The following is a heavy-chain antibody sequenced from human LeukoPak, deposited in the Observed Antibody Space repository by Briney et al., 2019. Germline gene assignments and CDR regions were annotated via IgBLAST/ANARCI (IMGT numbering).Heavy chain of an antibody. CDR2: IYYSGST. CDR1: GGSISSYY. D-gene: IGHD5-18*01. J-gene: IGHJ4*02. CDR3: AGGSGRGYSYGYSDY. Sequence: SETLSLTCTVSGGSISSYYWSWIRQPPGKGLEWIGYIYYSGSTNYNPSLKSRVTISVDTSKNQFSLKLSSVTAADTAVYYCAGGSGRGYSYGYSDYWGQGTLVTVSS. V-gene: IGHV4-59*08.